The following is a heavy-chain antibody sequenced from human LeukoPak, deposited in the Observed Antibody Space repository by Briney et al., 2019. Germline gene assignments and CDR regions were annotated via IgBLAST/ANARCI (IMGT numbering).Heavy chain of an antibody. CDR1: GYTFTSYG. J-gene: IGHJ6*03. CDR2: ISAYNGNT. V-gene: IGHV1-18*01. D-gene: IGHD6-13*01. Sequence: ASVKVSCKASGYTFTSYGISWVRQAPGQGLEWMGWISAYNGNTIYAQKLQGRVTMTTDTSTSTAYMELRSLRSDDTAVYYCARVPYSSSWYVSDYYYYYMDAWGKGTTVTVPS. CDR3: ARVPYSSSWYVSDYYYYYMDA.